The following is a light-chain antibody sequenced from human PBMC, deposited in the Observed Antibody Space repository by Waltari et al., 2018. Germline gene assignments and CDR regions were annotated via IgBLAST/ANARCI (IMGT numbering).Light chain of an antibody. V-gene: IGLV2-14*01. CDR3: SSYTNISPHVL. CDR2: EVS. J-gene: IGLJ2*01. CDR1: SSDVGDYNC. Sequence: QSALTQPASLSGSPGQSITISCTGASSDVGDYNCFPWYQHHPGKAPNLINYEVSNRPSGVSIRFSGSKSGNTASLTISGLQAEDEADYYCSSYTNISPHVLFGGGTKLTVL.